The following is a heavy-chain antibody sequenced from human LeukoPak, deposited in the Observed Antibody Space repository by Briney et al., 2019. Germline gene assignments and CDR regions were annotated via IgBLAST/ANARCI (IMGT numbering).Heavy chain of an antibody. D-gene: IGHD1-26*01. CDR2: VHLSGAS. V-gene: IGHV4-4*02. CDR3: ARESGAFCPFGF. Sequence: TSETLSLTCAVSGGSILTTNWWGWVRQPPGKGLEWIGEVHLSGASNYNPSLKSRVSMSIDNSKNQLSLKLTSVTAADTAIYYCARESGAFCPFGFWGQGTLVTVSS. J-gene: IGHJ4*02. CDR1: GGSILTTNW.